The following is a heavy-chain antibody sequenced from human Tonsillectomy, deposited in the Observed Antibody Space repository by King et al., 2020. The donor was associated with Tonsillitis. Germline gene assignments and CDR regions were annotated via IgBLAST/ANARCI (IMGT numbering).Heavy chain of an antibody. D-gene: IGHD5-24*01. CDR2: IYYSGST. CDR1: GGSISRYY. CDR3: AREMATTWGGFDF. V-gene: IGHV4-59*01. Sequence: VQLQESGPGLVKPSETLSLTCTVSGGSISRYYWSWIRQPPGKGLEWIGYIYYSGSTNYNPSLQSRVTISVDTPKNQFSLRLSSVTAADTAVYYCAREMATTWGGFDFWGQGTLVTGSS. J-gene: IGHJ4*02.